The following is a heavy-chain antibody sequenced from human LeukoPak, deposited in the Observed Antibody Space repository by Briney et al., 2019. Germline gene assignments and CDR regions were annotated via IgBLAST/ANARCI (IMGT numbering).Heavy chain of an antibody. J-gene: IGHJ4*02. CDR3: ARQRVGATRDPFDY. V-gene: IGHV3-74*03. CDR1: GFILNFNRYW. Sequence: GGSLRLSCEASGFILNFNRYWMHWVRQAPGKGLVWVSCIKSYADGSGTTYADSVKVRFTISKDTAKNSLYLQMNSLRDEDTAVYYCARQRVGATRDPFDYWGQGTLVTVSS. D-gene: IGHD1-26*01. CDR2: IKSYADGSGT.